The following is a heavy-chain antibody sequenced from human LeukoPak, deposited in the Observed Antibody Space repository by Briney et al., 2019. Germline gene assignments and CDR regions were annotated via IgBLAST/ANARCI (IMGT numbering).Heavy chain of an antibody. CDR3: ARVELDDYGDYYWYFDL. Sequence: ASVKVSCKASGYTFTSYGISWVRQAPGQGLEWMGWISAYNGNTNYPQKLQGRVTMTTDTSTSTAYMELRSLRSDDTAVYYCARVELDDYGDYYWYFDLWGRGTLVTVSS. D-gene: IGHD4-17*01. CDR2: ISAYNGNT. CDR1: GYTFTSYG. V-gene: IGHV1-18*01. J-gene: IGHJ2*01.